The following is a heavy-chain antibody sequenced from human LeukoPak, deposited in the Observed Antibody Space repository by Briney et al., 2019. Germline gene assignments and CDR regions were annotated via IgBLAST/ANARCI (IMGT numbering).Heavy chain of an antibody. CDR1: GFIVSQNY. CDR2: IFRGDDT. J-gene: IGHJ5*02. V-gene: IGHV3-66*04. CDR3: ARHVWFGEHNGHENWFDP. Sequence: GGSLRLSCAASGFIVSQNYMSWVRQAPGKGLEWVSVIFRGDDTNYVDSVKGRFTIFRDNSKNTLYLQMDSLTAEDTAVYYCARHVWFGEHNGHENWFDPWGQGTLVIVSS. D-gene: IGHD3-10*01.